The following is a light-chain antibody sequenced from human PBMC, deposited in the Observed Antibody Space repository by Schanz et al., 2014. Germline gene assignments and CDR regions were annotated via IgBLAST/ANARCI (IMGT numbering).Light chain of an antibody. Sequence: EVVLTQSPGSLSLSPGESAALSCRASQSVGSSYLAWYQQKPGQAPRLLIYDASNRATGIPDRFSGSGSGTDFTLTITRLEPEDFAVYYCQQRSNWSSFTFGPGTKVDIK. CDR1: QSVGSSY. CDR3: QQRSNWSSFT. V-gene: IGKV3D-20*02. J-gene: IGKJ3*01. CDR2: DAS.